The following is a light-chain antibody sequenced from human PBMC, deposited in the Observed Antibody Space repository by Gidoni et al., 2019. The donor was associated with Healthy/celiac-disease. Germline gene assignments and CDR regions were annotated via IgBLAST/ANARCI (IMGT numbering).Light chain of an antibody. CDR2: DAS. Sequence: DIQMTQSPSTLSASVGDRVTITCRASQSISSWLAWYQQKPGKAPKLLIYDASSLESGVPSRFSGSGSGTEFNLTISSLQPDDFVTYYCQQYNSYSSYTFGQGTKLEIK. J-gene: IGKJ2*01. CDR1: QSISSW. V-gene: IGKV1-5*01. CDR3: QQYNSYSSYT.